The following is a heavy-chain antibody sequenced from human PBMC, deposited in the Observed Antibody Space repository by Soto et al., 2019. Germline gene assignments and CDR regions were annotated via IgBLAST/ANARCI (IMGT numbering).Heavy chain of an antibody. CDR3: VGDNWNDRPDKN. J-gene: IGHJ4*02. Sequence: SSVQVSCTASGYTFTSYAMHWVRQAPGQRLEWMGWINAGNGNTKYSQKFQGRVTITRDTSASTAYMELSSLRSEDTAVYYCVGDNWNDRPDKNWGQGTLVTVSS. CDR1: GYTFTSYA. V-gene: IGHV1-3*01. CDR2: INAGNGNT. D-gene: IGHD1-20*01.